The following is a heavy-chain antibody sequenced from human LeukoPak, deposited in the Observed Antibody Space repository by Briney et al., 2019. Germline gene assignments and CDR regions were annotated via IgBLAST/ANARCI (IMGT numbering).Heavy chain of an antibody. CDR2: MNPNSGNT. J-gene: IGHJ4*02. V-gene: IGHV1-8*01. CDR3: ARAEPLGSGWYRSFNFDY. D-gene: IGHD6-19*01. Sequence: ASVKVSCKASGYTFTSYDINWVRQATGQGLEWMGWMNPNSGNTGYAQKFQGRVTMTRNTSISTAYMELSSLRSEDTAVYYCARAEPLGSGWYRSFNFDYWGQGTLVTVSS. CDR1: GYTFTSYD.